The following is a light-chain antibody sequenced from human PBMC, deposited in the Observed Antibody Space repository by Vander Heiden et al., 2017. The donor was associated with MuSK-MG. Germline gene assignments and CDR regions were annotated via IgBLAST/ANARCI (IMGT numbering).Light chain of an antibody. CDR3: SSYADGGSII. J-gene: IGLJ2*01. CDR2: DVI. V-gene: IGLV2-14*01. Sequence: QSALTQSASVSGSPGQWLTIPCTGTITDIATYNFVSWYQQKSGKAPRLVIFDVIERPSGVSGRFSGSRSGNTASLTISGLQAEDEADYFCSSYADGGSIIFGGGTKLTVL. CDR1: ITDIATYNF.